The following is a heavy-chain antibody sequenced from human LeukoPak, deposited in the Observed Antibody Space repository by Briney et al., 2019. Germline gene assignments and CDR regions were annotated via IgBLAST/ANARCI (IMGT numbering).Heavy chain of an antibody. J-gene: IGHJ4*02. V-gene: IGHV3-48*04. CDR2: ISSSGSTI. D-gene: IGHD5-18*01. CDR1: GFTFSSYS. CDR3: ARSIFAAMVSV. Sequence: GGSLRLSCAASGFTFSSYSMNWVRQAPGKGLEWVSHISSSGSTIYYADSVKGRFTISRDNAKNSLYLQMNSLRAEDTAVYYCARSIFAAMVSVWGQGTLVTVSS.